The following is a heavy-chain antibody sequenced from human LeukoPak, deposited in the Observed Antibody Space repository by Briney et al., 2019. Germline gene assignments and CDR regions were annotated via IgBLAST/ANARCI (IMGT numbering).Heavy chain of an antibody. CDR2: IIPIFGTA. D-gene: IGHD6-13*01. V-gene: IGHV1-69*01. CDR3: AGRAGKQQPTNWFDP. Sequence: GSSVKVSCKASGGTFSSYAISWVRQAPGQGLEWMGGIIPIFGTANYAQKFQGRVTITADESTSTSYMELSSLRSEDTAVYYCAGRAGKQQPTNWFDPWGQGTLVTVSS. CDR1: GGTFSSYA. J-gene: IGHJ5*02.